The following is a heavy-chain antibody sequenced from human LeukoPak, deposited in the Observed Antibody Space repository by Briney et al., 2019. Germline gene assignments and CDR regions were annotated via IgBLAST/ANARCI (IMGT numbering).Heavy chain of an antibody. J-gene: IGHJ6*03. Sequence: PGGSLRLSCVVSGFTFSSYGMHWVRQAPGKGLEWIGNIFYSGSTYYSPSLKSRVTISLDTSKNQLSLKLSSVTAADTAVYYCARVYGSGSYYNGYYYYYMDVWGKGTTVTISS. CDR1: GFTFSSYG. CDR2: IFYSGST. V-gene: IGHV4-59*04. CDR3: ARVYGSGSYYNGYYYYYMDV. D-gene: IGHD3-10*01.